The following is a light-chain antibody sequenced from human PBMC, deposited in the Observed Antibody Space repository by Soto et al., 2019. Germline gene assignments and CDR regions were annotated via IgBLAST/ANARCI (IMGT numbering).Light chain of an antibody. CDR1: QSISTW. Sequence: DIQMTQSPSTLSASVGDRVTITCRASQSISTWFAWYQQKPGKAPKLLIYKASSLEGGVPSRFSGSGSGTEFTLTISSLQPDDFATYYCQHYLNRWTFGQGTKVEIK. V-gene: IGKV1-5*03. CDR2: KAS. CDR3: QHYLNRWT. J-gene: IGKJ1*01.